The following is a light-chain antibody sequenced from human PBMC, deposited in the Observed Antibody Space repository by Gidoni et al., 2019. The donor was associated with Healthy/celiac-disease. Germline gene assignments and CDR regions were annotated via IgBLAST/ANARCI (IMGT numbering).Light chain of an antibody. CDR2: VGS. J-gene: IGKJ2*02. Sequence: EIETTPFLPSLPVTPGEPASISCRSSQSHLHSNGYKYLNSYLQKPGPSPQLLSYVGSNRACGVTDRFSGSGAGTDFTLKISRQAAEDVGVYYCMQALQTPRTFGQGTKLEIK. CDR3: MQALQTPRT. CDR1: QSHLHSNGYKY. V-gene: IGKV2-28*01.